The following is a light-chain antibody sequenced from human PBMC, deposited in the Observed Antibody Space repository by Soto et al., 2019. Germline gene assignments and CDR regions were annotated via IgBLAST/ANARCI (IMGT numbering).Light chain of an antibody. J-gene: IGKJ3*01. Sequence: DIQMTQFPSSLSASVGDRVTITCRASRAISDYVAWYQQKPGKSPNLLIFAASSLESGVPSRFSGSGSGTEFTLTISSLQPEDVATYYCQGYKSPPFTFSPGTKVEMK. CDR3: QGYKSPPFT. V-gene: IGKV1-27*01. CDR2: AAS. CDR1: RAISDY.